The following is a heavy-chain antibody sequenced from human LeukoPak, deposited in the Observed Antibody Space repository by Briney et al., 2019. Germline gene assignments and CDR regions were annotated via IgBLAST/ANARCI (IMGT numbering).Heavy chain of an antibody. J-gene: IGHJ4*02. Sequence: GTSLRLSCAASGFTFSSYGMHWVRQAPGKGLEWVAVISYDVSNEYYVDSVKGRFTISRDNSKKMLFLQMDNLGPDDTAVYYCAKDHRVGDSGSYGFDYWGQGTLVTVSS. V-gene: IGHV3-30*18. D-gene: IGHD3-10*01. CDR1: GFTFSSYG. CDR2: ISYDVSNE. CDR3: AKDHRVGDSGSYGFDY.